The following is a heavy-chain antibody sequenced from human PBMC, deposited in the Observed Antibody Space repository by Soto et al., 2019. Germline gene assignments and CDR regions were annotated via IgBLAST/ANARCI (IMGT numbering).Heavy chain of an antibody. Sequence: GGSLTLSCAASGFTFSNYNMNCVRQAPGKGLEWVSSISSTGTYTYYAESVTGGFTISRDNAKNSLYLQMNSLRAEDTAVYYCARWGGSCSGGSCEYYYYYGIDVWGQGATVTVSS. D-gene: IGHD2-15*01. J-gene: IGHJ6*02. CDR2: ISSTGTYT. CDR3: ARWGGSCSGGSCEYYYYYGIDV. CDR1: GFTFSNYN. V-gene: IGHV3-21*01.